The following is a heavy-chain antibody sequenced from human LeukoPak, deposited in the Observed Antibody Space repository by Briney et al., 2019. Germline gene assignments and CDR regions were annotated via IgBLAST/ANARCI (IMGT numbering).Heavy chain of an antibody. CDR1: GGSISSGGYY. Sequence: PSQTLSLTCTVSGGSISSGGYYWSWIRQHPGKGLEWIGYIYYSGTTYYNPSLKSRVTISVDTSKNQFSLKLTSVTAADTAVYYCARVVNDGAWFDPWGQGTLVTVSS. D-gene: IGHD3-22*01. V-gene: IGHV4-31*03. J-gene: IGHJ5*02. CDR2: IYYSGTT. CDR3: ARVVNDGAWFDP.